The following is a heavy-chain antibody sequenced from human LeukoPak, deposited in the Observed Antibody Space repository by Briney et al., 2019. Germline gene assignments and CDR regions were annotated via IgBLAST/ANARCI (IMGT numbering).Heavy chain of an antibody. J-gene: IGHJ4*02. CDR3: ARGPPLTYYDGSGYYFFDY. CDR1: GGSFSAYF. V-gene: IGHV4-34*01. Sequence: PSETLSLTCAVYGGSFSAYFWSWIRQPPGKGLEWIGEINPGRSTNYNPSLKSRVTISVDTSRNQFSLKLSSVTAADTAVYYCARGPPLTYYDGSGYYFFDYWGQGILVTVSS. D-gene: IGHD3-22*01. CDR2: INPGRST.